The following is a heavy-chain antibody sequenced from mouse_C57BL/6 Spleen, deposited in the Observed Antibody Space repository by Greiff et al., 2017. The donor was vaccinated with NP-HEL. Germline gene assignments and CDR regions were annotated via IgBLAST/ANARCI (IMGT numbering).Heavy chain of an antibody. D-gene: IGHD2-2*01. CDR2: IDPSDSYT. J-gene: IGHJ4*01. CDR3: ARWLEAMDY. Sequence: QVQLQQPGAELVRPGTSVKLSCKASGYTFTSYWMHWVKQRPGQGLEWIGVIDPSDSYTNYNQKFKGKATLTVDTSSSTAYMQLSSLTSEDSAVYYCARWLEAMDYWGQGTSVTVSS. V-gene: IGHV1-59*01. CDR1: GYTFTSYW.